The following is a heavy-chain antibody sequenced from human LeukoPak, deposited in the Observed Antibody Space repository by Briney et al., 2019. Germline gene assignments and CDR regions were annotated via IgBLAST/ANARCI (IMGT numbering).Heavy chain of an antibody. Sequence: GGSLRLSCAASGFIFSNAWMSWVRQAPGKGLEWVGRIKSKTDGGTTDYAAPVKGRFTNSRDDSKNTLYLQMNSLKTEDTAVYYCTTDLLYYYDSSGYYLGFDYWGQGTLVTVSS. J-gene: IGHJ4*02. V-gene: IGHV3-15*01. CDR3: TTDLLYYYDSSGYYLGFDY. CDR2: IKSKTDGGTT. D-gene: IGHD3-22*01. CDR1: GFIFSNAW.